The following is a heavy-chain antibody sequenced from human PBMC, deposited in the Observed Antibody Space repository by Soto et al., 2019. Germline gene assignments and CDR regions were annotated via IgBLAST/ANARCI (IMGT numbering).Heavy chain of an antibody. CDR3: ALGHWLGK. D-gene: IGHD6-19*01. CDR1: GFTFSDYL. Sequence: EVQLVDSGGALVQPGESLRLSCAASGFTFSDYLMTWVRQAPGKGLEWVATIKQDGNEKYYVDSVKGRFTISRDNAKNSLYLQLNALRAEDTAVYYFALGHWLGKWGQGTLVTVSS. J-gene: IGHJ4*02. CDR2: IKQDGNEK. V-gene: IGHV3-7*01.